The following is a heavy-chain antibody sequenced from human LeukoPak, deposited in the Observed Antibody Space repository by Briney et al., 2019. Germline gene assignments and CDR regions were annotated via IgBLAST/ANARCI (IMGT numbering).Heavy chain of an antibody. CDR2: IIPIFGTA. CDR1: GGTFSSYA. CDR3: ARVRIAVAGTYYYYGMDV. Sequence: GASVKVSCKASGGTFSSYAISWVRQAPGQGLEWMGGIIPIFGTANYAQKFQGRVTITADESTSTAYMELRSLRSDDTAVYYCARVRIAVAGTYYYYGMDVWGQGTTVTVSS. D-gene: IGHD6-19*01. V-gene: IGHV1-69*13. J-gene: IGHJ6*02.